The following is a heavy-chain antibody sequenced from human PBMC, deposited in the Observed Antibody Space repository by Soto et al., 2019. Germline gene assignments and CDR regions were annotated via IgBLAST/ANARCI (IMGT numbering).Heavy chain of an antibody. CDR1: GFTVSISY. D-gene: IGHD2-2*01. CDR2: IYSGGET. CDR3: ARRKFCSSTTCFDF. J-gene: IGHJ4*02. Sequence: EVQMVESGGALVQPGGSLRLSCAASGFTVSISYMSWVRQVPGKGLEWVSIIYSGGETYYAASVKGRFTISRDNSKNTVYLQMNSLRAEDTGVYYCARRKFCSSTTCFDFWGQGTLVTVSS. V-gene: IGHV3-66*01.